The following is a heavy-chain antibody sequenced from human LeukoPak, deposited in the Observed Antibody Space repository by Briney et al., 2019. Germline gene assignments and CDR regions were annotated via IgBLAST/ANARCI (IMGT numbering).Heavy chain of an antibody. V-gene: IGHV1-46*03. Sequence: ASVKVSCKASGYTFTSSYMHAVRQTPGQGRERMGIINPSGGRPSYAQKLRGSVTMTRETTPSTVYMYQSSLRSEKTPVCYCARVTVGATMGYYYYYMDDWGKGTTVTVSS. CDR2: INPSGGRP. J-gene: IGHJ6*03. CDR3: ARVTVGATMGYYYYYMDD. CDR1: GYTFTSSY. D-gene: IGHD1-26*01.